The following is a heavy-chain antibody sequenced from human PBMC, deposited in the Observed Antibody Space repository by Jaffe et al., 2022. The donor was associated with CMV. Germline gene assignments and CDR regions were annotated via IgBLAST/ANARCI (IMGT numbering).Heavy chain of an antibody. Sequence: QVQLQESGPGLVKPSETLSLTCTVSGGSISSYYWSWIRQPPGKGLEWIGYIYYSGSTNYNPSLKSRVTISVDTSKNQFSLKLSSVTAADTAVYYCARHAHSGYSKLDAFDIWGQGTMVTVSS. V-gene: IGHV4-59*01. CDR2: IYYSGST. J-gene: IGHJ3*02. CDR1: GGSISSYY. D-gene: IGHD3-22*01. CDR3: ARHAHSGYSKLDAFDI.